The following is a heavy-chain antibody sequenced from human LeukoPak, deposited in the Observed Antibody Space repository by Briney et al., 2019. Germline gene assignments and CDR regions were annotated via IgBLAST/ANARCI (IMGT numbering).Heavy chain of an antibody. J-gene: IGHJ4*02. CDR2: ILYDGSNE. Sequence: PGRSLRLSCAASGFTFSTHAMHWVRQAPGKGLEWVALILYDGSNEHYADSVKGRFTISRDNSKNTLYLQMNSLRAEDTAVYYCARVPYGSGTYTDYWGQGILVTVSS. D-gene: IGHD3-10*01. CDR3: ARVPYGSGTYTDY. CDR1: GFTFSTHA. V-gene: IGHV3-30-3*01.